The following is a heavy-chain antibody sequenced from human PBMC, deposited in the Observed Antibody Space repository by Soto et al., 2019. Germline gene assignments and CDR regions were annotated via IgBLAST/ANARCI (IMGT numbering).Heavy chain of an antibody. CDR2: IDPDGSEK. Sequence: GGSLRLSCAASGFTFSHYWINWVRQAPGKGLEWVANIDPDGSEKSYVDSVKGRFTISRDNAKNSLYLQMSGLRAEDTAVYYCARGISTPGIDFWGQGALVTVS. V-gene: IGHV3-7*03. CDR3: ARGISTPGIDF. D-gene: IGHD2-15*01. J-gene: IGHJ4*02. CDR1: GFTFSHYW.